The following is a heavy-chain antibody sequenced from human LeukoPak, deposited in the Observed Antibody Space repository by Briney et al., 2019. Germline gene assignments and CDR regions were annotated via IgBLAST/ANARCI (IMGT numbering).Heavy chain of an antibody. V-gene: IGHV1-2*02. Sequence: ASVKVSCKASGYTFTGYYMHWVRQAPGQGLEWMGWINPNSGGTNYAQKFQGRVTMTRDTSISTAYMELSRLRSDDTAVYYCARDLGSSPFEPDNYYFDYWGQGTLVTVSS. CDR1: GYTFTGYY. D-gene: IGHD1-26*01. CDR2: INPNSGGT. J-gene: IGHJ4*02. CDR3: ARDLGSSPFEPDNYYFDY.